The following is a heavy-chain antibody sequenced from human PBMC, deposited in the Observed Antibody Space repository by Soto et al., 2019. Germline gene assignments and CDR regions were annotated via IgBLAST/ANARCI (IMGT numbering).Heavy chain of an antibody. D-gene: IGHD3-10*01. V-gene: IGHV3-30*03. CDR1: GFTFSTYA. J-gene: IGHJ4*02. CDR2: MSYDGGNI. CDR3: ARDPTYGVDY. Sequence: GGSLRLSCAASGFTFSTYAMHWVRQAPGKGLEWVAVMSYDGGNIYYADSVKGRFTISRDNAKNSLYLQMNSLRAEDTAVYYCARDPTYGVDYWGQGTLVTVSS.